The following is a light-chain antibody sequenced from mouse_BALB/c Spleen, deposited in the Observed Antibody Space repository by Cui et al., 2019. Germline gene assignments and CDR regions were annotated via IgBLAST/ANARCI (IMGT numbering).Light chain of an antibody. Sequence: ENVLTQSPAIMSASPGEKVTMTCSASSSVSYMHWYQQKSSTSPKLWIYDTSKLASGVPGRFSGSGSGNSYSLTISSMEAEDVDTYYCFQGSGYPLTFGGGTKLEIK. J-gene: IGKJ2*01. CDR3: FQGSGYPLT. CDR1: SSVSY. V-gene: IGKV4-63*01. CDR2: DTS.